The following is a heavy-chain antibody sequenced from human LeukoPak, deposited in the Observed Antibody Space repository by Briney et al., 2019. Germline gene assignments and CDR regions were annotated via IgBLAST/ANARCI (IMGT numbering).Heavy chain of an antibody. J-gene: IGHJ6*03. D-gene: IGHD1-26*01. CDR1: GFTFSSYA. CDR3: ARRVGATTYYYMDV. Sequence: GGSLRLSCAASGFTFSSYAMHWVRQAPGKGLEWVSYISSSSSTINYADSVKGRFTISRDNAKNSLYLQMNSLRAEDTAVYYCARRVGATTYYYMDVWGKGTTVTVSS. V-gene: IGHV3-48*01. CDR2: ISSSSSTI.